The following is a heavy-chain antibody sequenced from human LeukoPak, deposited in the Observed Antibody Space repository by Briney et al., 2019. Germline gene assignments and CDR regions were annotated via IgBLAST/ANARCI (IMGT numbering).Heavy chain of an antibody. D-gene: IGHD4-23*01. CDR1: GFKFDDYA. CDR2: ISGSGGST. CDR3: AKAPTVVTPDPFDY. Sequence: GGSLRLSCAASGFKFDDYAMHWVRQAPGKGLEWASAISGSGGSTYYADSVKGRFTISRDNSKNTLYLQMNSLRAEDTAVYYCAKAPTVVTPDPFDYWGQGTLVTVSS. J-gene: IGHJ4*02. V-gene: IGHV3-23*01.